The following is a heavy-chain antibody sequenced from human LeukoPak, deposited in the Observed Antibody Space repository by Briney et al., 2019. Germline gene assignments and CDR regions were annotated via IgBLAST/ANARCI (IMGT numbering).Heavy chain of an antibody. CDR1: GGSFSGYY. V-gene: IGHV4-34*01. CDR3: AGESLRLYYFDY. D-gene: IGHD4-17*01. J-gene: IGHJ4*02. CDR2: INHSGST. Sequence: SETLSLTCAVYGGSFSGYYWSWIRQPPGKGLEWIGEINHSGSTNYNPSLKSRVTISVDTSKNQFSLKLSSVTAADTAVYYCAGESLRLYYFDYWGQGTLVTVSS.